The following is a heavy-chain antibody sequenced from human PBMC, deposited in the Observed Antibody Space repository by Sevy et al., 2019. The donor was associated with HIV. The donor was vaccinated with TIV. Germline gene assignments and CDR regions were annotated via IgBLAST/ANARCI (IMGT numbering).Heavy chain of an antibody. Sequence: SLKISCAASGFTFGSYEMNWVRQAPGKGLEWVSCIGQRGTSTYYSDSVKGRFTISRDNAKNSLYLQMNSLRAEDTAVYYCARDLPPSATIVPHFDCWGQGTLVTVSS. V-gene: IGHV3-48*03. CDR2: IGQRGTST. D-gene: IGHD1-26*01. J-gene: IGHJ4*02. CDR1: GFTFGSYE. CDR3: ARDLPPSATIVPHFDC.